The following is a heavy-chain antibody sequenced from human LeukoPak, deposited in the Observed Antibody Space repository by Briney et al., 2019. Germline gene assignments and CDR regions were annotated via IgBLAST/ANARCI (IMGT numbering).Heavy chain of an antibody. V-gene: IGHV3-30*02. CDR2: IRYDGSNK. CDR3: AKDRDYGGNRRGLDY. CDR1: GFTFSSYG. Sequence: GGSLRLSCAASGFTFSSYGMHWVRQAPGKGLEWVAFIRYDGSNKYYADSVKGRFTISRDNSKNTLYLQMNSLRAEDTAVYYCAKDRDYGGNRRGLDYWGQGTLVTVSS. J-gene: IGHJ4*02. D-gene: IGHD4-23*01.